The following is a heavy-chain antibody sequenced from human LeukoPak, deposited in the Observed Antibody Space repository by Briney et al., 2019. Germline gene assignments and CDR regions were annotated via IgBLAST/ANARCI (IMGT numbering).Heavy chain of an antibody. V-gene: IGHV6-1*01. CDR3: TREYELGTPVAYLDY. Sequence: SHTLSLTCAISGDSVSSNSAAWNWIRPSPSRGLEWLGSTYYRSKWYNDYAVSVKSRITINPDTSKNQFSLQLNSVTPEDTAVYYCTREYELGTPVAYLDYWGQGTPVTVSS. CDR1: GDSVSSNSAA. J-gene: IGHJ4*02. CDR2: TYYRSKWYN. D-gene: IGHD7-27*01.